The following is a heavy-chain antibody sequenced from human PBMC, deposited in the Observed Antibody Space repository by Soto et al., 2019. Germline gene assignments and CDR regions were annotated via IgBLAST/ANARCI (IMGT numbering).Heavy chain of an antibody. V-gene: IGHV4-31*03. D-gene: IGHD3-10*01. J-gene: IGHJ5*02. CDR2: IYYSGST. CDR3: ARGVYGENWFDP. CDR1: GGSISSGGYY. Sequence: QVQLQESGPGLVKPSQTLSLTCTVSGGSISSGGYYWSWIRQHPGKGLEWIGYIYYSGSTYYNPSLKRRVTISVDTSKNQFSLKLSSVTAADTAVYYSARGVYGENWFDPWGQGTLVTVSS.